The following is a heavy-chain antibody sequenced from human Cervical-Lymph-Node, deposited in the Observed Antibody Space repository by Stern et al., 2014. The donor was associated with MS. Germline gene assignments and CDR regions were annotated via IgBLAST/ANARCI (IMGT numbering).Heavy chain of an antibody. J-gene: IGHJ4*02. Sequence: MQLVESGGGLVKPGGSLTLSCAASGFTFSDYNMNWIRQAPGKGMELGSYMAASDGSTHSADSVKARFTISRDNARNSLELQMSSLRAEDTAVYYCARDPQRRDGYNFDYWGQGALVTVSS. CDR3: ARDPQRRDGYNFDY. CDR1: GFTFSDYN. CDR2: MAASDGST. V-gene: IGHV3-11*01. D-gene: IGHD5-24*01.